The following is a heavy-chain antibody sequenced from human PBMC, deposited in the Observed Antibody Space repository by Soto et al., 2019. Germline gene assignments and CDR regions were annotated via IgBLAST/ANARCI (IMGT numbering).Heavy chain of an antibody. CDR2: INPSGGST. Sequence: ASVTVSCTASGYTFTSYYMHWVRQAPGQGLEWMGIINPSGGSTSYAQKFQGRVTMTRDTSTSTVYMELSSLRSEDTAVYYCARDSSSLAFDYWGQGTLVTVSS. V-gene: IGHV1-46*01. D-gene: IGHD6-6*01. J-gene: IGHJ4*02. CDR1: GYTFTSYY. CDR3: ARDSSSLAFDY.